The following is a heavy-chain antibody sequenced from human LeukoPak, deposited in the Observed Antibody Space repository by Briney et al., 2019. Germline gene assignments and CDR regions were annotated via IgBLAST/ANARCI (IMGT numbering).Heavy chain of an antibody. CDR1: GFTFSSYW. D-gene: IGHD2-21*02. V-gene: IGHV3-7*01. CDR3: ARDGDYDSLSDAFDI. CDR2: IKQDGSEK. J-gene: IGHJ3*02. Sequence: GGSLRLSCAASGFTFSSYWMSWVRQAPGKGLEWVANIKQDGSEKYYVDSVKGRFTISRDNAKNSLYLQINSLRAVDTAVYYCARDGDYDSLSDAFDIWGQGTMVTVSS.